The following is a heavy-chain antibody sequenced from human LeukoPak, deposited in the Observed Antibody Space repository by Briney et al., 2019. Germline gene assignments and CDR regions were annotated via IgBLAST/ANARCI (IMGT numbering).Heavy chain of an antibody. CDR2: INWNGGST. D-gene: IGHD5-18*01. Sequence: PGGSLRLSCAASGFTFDDYGMSWVRQAPGKGLEWVSGINWNGGSTGYADSVKGRFTISRDNAKNSLYLQMNSLRAEDTALYYCAKERGYSYGASFDYWGQGTLVTVSS. CDR3: AKERGYSYGASFDY. J-gene: IGHJ4*02. CDR1: GFTFDDYG. V-gene: IGHV3-20*04.